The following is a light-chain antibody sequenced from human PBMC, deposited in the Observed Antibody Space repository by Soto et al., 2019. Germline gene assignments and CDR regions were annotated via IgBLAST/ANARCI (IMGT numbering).Light chain of an antibody. V-gene: IGLV4-60*02. CDR3: ETWASNTRV. Sequence: QPVLTQSSSASASLGSSVKLTCTLSSGHSSYIIAWHQQQPGKAPRYLMKLEGSGSYNKGSGVPDRFSGSSSGADRYLTIPNLQFEDEADYYCETWASNTRVFGGGTKLTVL. CDR2: LEGSGSY. J-gene: IGLJ3*02. CDR1: SGHSSYI.